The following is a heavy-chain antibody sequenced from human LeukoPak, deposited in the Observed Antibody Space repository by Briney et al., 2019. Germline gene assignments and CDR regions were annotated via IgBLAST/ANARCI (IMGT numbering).Heavy chain of an antibody. Sequence: SETLSLTCTVSGGSISSYYGSWIRQPPGKGLEWIGYIYYSGSTNYNPSLKSRVTISVDTSKNQFSLKLSSVTAADTAVYYCARESIVVVPAAAYAFDIWGQGTMVTVSS. J-gene: IGHJ3*02. V-gene: IGHV4-59*01. D-gene: IGHD2-2*01. CDR3: ARESIVVVPAAAYAFDI. CDR1: GGSISSYY. CDR2: IYYSGST.